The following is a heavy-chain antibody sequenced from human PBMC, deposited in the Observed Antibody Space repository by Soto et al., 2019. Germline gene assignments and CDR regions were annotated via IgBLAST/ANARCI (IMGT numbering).Heavy chain of an antibody. Sequence: GGSLRLSCAASGFTFRSFTMNWVRQAPGKGLEWVSTISSSSAYIYYTDALRGRFTISRDNAKNSLHLQMNSLRAEDTAVYYCTRDASRDSSARGWFDPWGPGTLVTVSS. CDR1: GFTFRSFT. D-gene: IGHD6-13*01. CDR3: TRDASRDSSARGWFDP. J-gene: IGHJ5*02. CDR2: ISSSSAYI. V-gene: IGHV3-21*01.